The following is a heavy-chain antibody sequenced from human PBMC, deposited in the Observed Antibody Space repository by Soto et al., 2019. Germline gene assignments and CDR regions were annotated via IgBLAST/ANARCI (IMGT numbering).Heavy chain of an antibody. D-gene: IGHD6-6*01. CDR3: ARQAYSSSSNFDY. J-gene: IGHJ4*02. V-gene: IGHV5-51*01. CDR1: GYSFTSYW. Sequence: GESLKISCKGSGYSFTSYWIGWVRQMPGKGLECMGIIYPGDSDTRYSPSFQGQVTISADKSISTAYLQWSSLKASDTAMYYCARQAYSSSSNFDYWGQGTLVTVSS. CDR2: IYPGDSDT.